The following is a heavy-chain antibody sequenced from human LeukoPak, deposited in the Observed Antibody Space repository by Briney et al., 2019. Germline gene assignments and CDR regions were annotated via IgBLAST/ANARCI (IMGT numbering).Heavy chain of an antibody. Sequence: GGSLRLSCEASGFTFSSFNMHWVRQAPGKGLEWVTFIWDDGNDKHYADSVKGRFTISRDNSKNTLYLQMNSLRAEDTAVYYCASGGGTMVRGVIPRAGYYFDYWGQGTLVTVSS. D-gene: IGHD3-10*01. J-gene: IGHJ4*02. V-gene: IGHV3-30*02. CDR3: ASGGGTMVRGVIPRAGYYFDY. CDR1: GFTFSSFN. CDR2: IWDDGNDK.